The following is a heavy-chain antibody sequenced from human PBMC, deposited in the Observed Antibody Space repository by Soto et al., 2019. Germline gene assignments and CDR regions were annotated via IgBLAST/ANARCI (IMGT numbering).Heavy chain of an antibody. CDR3: ARMCGFSYGAADRGMDV. D-gene: IGHD5-18*01. CDR2: ISSDGTEK. CDR1: GFTLSSYS. J-gene: IGHJ6*02. V-gene: IGHV3-30*04. Sequence: QVQLVESGGGVAQPGRSLRLFCAASGFTLSSYSLHWVRQSPGKGLEWVAAISSDGTEKHYADSVKGRFTISRDDSKNTLSLQLNTLRTEDTAVYYCARMCGFSYGAADRGMDVWCQGTTVTVSS.